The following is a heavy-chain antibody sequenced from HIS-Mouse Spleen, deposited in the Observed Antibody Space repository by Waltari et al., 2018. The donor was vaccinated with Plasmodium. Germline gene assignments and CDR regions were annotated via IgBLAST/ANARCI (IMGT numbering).Heavy chain of an antibody. D-gene: IGHD6-13*01. Sequence: EVQLVESGGGLVQPGGSLRLPCAASGFTFRGYWMSLVRQGPGNGGDGVDNINQDGVEQYYGDSVKGRFTISRDNAKNSLYLQMNSLRAEDTAVYYWASSWYWYFDLWGRGTLVTVSS. J-gene: IGHJ2*01. V-gene: IGHV3-7*01. CDR2: INQDGVEQ. CDR3: ASSWYWYFDL. CDR1: GFTFRGYW.